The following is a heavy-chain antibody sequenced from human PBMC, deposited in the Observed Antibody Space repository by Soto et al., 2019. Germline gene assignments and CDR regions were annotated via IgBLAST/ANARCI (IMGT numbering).Heavy chain of an antibody. V-gene: IGHV3-9*01. CDR1: GFNFNDYG. Sequence: EVQLVESGGGLVQPGRSLRLSCAASGFNFNDYGMHWVRQVPWKGLEWVSGISWTGGPIGYSDSVKGRFTISRDNAKNSLYLQMISLRAEDTALYYCTKEIRRNGDYGPHYFDYWGQGTLVTGSS. J-gene: IGHJ4*02. CDR3: TKEIRRNGDYGPHYFDY. CDR2: ISWTGGPI. D-gene: IGHD2-21*02.